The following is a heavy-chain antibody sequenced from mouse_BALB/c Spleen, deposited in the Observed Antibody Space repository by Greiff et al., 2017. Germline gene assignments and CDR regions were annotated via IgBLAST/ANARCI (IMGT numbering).Heavy chain of an antibody. CDR1: GFTFSSYG. V-gene: IGHV5-6*03. Sequence: EVMLVESGGGLVKPGGSLKLSCAASGFTFSSYGMSWVRQTPDKRLEWVATISSGGSYTYYPDSVKGRFTISRDNAKNTLYLQMSSLKSEDTAMYYCARVGYYDAMDYWGQGTSVTVSS. D-gene: IGHD2-14*01. CDR2: ISSGGSYT. J-gene: IGHJ4*01. CDR3: ARVGYYDAMDY.